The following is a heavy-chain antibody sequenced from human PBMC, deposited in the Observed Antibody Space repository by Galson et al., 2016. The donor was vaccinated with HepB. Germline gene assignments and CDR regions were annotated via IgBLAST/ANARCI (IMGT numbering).Heavy chain of an antibody. D-gene: IGHD1-1*01. CDR1: GFVFSNFG. V-gene: IGHV3-23*01. J-gene: IGHJ4*02. CDR3: AKERLVRRIFDH. Sequence: SLRLSCAASGFVFSNFGLSWVRRAPGKGLEWVASISTRRTTYYSDSVQGRFTISRDNSNNTLYLQMNGLRAEDPAVYYCAKERLVRRIFDHWGQGTLLTVSS. CDR2: ISTRRTT.